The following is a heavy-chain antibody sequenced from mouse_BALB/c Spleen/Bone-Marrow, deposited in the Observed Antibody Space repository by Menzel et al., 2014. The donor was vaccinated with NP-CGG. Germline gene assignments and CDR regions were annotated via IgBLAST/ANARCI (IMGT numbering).Heavy chain of an antibody. CDR3: ALTTATPFAY. V-gene: IGHV1-7*01. Sequence: VKLMESGAELAKPGASVKMSCKASGYTLTVYWIHWVKQRPGQGLEWIGYINPSTAYTEYNQKFKDKATLTADKSSTTAYMQLSSLTSEDSAVYYCALTTATPFAYWGQGTLVTVS. CDR1: GYTLTVYW. J-gene: IGHJ3*01. CDR2: INPSTAYT. D-gene: IGHD1-2*01.